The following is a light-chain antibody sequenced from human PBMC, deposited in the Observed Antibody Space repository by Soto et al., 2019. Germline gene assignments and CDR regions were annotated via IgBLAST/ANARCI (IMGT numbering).Light chain of an antibody. CDR2: GSS. CDR1: QSVSSSY. V-gene: IGKV3-20*01. CDR3: QQYGSSPWT. Sequence: EIVLTQSPGTLSLSPGERATLSCRASQSVSSSYLAWYQQKPGQAPSLLIYGSSSRATGIPHRFSGSGCGTDFTHTISRLEPADFAVYYCQQYGSSPWTFGQGTKADIK. J-gene: IGKJ1*01.